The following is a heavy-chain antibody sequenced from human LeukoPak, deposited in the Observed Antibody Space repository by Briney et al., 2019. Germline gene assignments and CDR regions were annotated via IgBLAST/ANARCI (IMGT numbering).Heavy chain of an antibody. D-gene: IGHD1-14*01. V-gene: IGHV3-23*01. CDR2: IYENGGTT. CDR3: ATGRWSQ. J-gene: IGHJ4*02. Sequence: GGSLRLSCVGSGFTFRSHAMSWVRQAPEKGLEFVSGIYENGGTTYYADSVKGRFSISRDNSKNTLYLQMDSLRGEDAAVYYCATGRWSQWGQGTLVTVSS. CDR1: GFTFRSHA.